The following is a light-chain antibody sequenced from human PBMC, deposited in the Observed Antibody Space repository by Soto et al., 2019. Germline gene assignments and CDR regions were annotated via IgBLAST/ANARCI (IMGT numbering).Light chain of an antibody. Sequence: DIQMTQSPSTLPASVGDRVTITCRASQNINSWLAWYQQKPGKSPKLLIYKASSLKSGVPSRFSGSGSGTEFIFNISSLQPEDFATYYCQQYSTYPAWTFGQGTKVEIK. CDR2: KAS. J-gene: IGKJ1*01. CDR3: QQYSTYPAWT. CDR1: QNINSW. V-gene: IGKV1-5*03.